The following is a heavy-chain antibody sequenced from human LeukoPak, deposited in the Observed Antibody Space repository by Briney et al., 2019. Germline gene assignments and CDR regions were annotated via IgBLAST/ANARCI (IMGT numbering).Heavy chain of an antibody. CDR3: AKTRVLYYDSSGFDAFDI. J-gene: IGHJ3*02. CDR1: GGSISSSNW. D-gene: IGHD3-22*01. Sequence: SGTLSLTCAVSGGSISSSNWWSWVRQPPGKGPEWIGEIYHSGSTNYNPSLKSRVTISVDKSKNQFSLKLSSVTAADTAVYYCAKTRVLYYDSSGFDAFDIWGQGTMVTVSS. V-gene: IGHV4-4*02. CDR2: IYHSGST.